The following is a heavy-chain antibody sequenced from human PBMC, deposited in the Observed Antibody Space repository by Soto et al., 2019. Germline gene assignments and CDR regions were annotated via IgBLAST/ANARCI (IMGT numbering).Heavy chain of an antibody. Sequence: GGSLRLSCTASGFTFGDYAMSWFRQAPGKGLEWVGFIRSKAYGGTTEYAASVKGRFTISRDDSKSIAYLQMNSLKTEDTAVYYCTRDQYYDFWSGHNAFDIWGQGTMVTVSS. J-gene: IGHJ3*02. D-gene: IGHD3-3*01. CDR2: IRSKAYGGTT. CDR3: TRDQYYDFWSGHNAFDI. CDR1: GFTFGDYA. V-gene: IGHV3-49*03.